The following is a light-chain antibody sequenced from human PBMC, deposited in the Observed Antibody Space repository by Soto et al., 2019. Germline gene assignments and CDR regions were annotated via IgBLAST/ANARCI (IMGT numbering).Light chain of an antibody. CDR2: DVS. Sequence: QSALTQPASVSGSPGQSITISCTGTSRDIGTYYYVSWYQHHPGKAPKVIIHDVSTRPSGVSDRFSGYTSDNTASLTISGLQPDDEADYYCSSYTISNTLVFGGGTKLTVL. J-gene: IGLJ3*02. CDR3: SSYTISNTLV. V-gene: IGLV2-14*03. CDR1: SRDIGTYYY.